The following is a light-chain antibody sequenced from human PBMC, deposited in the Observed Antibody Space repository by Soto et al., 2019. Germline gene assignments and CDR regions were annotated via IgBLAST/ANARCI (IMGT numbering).Light chain of an antibody. V-gene: IGKV3-15*01. J-gene: IGKJ1*01. CDR2: DAS. CDR1: PSLRSS. CDR3: QQYNNWPQT. Sequence: EIVLTQSPGTLSLSPGERATLSCRASPSLRSSLAWYQQKPGQAPRLLIYDASTRATGIPARFSGSGSGTDFTLTISGLQSEDFAVYYCQQYNNWPQTFGQGTKVDI.